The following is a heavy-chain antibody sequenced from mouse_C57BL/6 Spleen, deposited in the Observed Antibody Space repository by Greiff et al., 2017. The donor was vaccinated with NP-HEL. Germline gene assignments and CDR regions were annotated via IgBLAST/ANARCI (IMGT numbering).Heavy chain of an antibody. Sequence: EVHLVESGGGLVKPGGSLKLSCAASGFTFSDYGMHWVRQAPEKGLEWVAYISSGSSTIYYADTVKGRFTISRDNAKNTLFRQMTSLRSEDTAMYYCARPYGGWYFDVWGTGTTVTVSS. J-gene: IGHJ1*03. CDR2: ISSGSSTI. CDR1: GFTFSDYG. D-gene: IGHD1-1*01. CDR3: ARPYGGWYFDV. V-gene: IGHV5-17*01.